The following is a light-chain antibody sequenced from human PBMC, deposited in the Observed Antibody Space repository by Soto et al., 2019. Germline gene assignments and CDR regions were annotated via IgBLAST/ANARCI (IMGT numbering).Light chain of an antibody. CDR2: AGS. CDR3: QQHDGRPTMT. CDR1: QDIDNS. V-gene: IGKV1-33*01. Sequence: IQLTQSPSSLSASVGETVTITCRASQDIDNSLNWYQHKPGKAPKLLVYAGSFLETGVPSRFSGRGSGTVFSLTINSLQSDDFATYYCQQHDGRPTMTFGQGTRLDSK. J-gene: IGKJ5*01.